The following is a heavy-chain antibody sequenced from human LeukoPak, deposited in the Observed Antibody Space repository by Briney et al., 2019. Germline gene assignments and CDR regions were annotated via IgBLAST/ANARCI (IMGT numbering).Heavy chain of an antibody. CDR2: IYYSGST. V-gene: IGHV4-39*01. CDR3: ARDYDILTGYYFRSKYYFDY. Sequence: PSETLSLTCTVSGGSISSSSYYWGWIRQPPGKGLEWIGSIYYSGSTYYNPSLKSRVTISVDTSKNQFSLKLSSVTAADTAVYYCARDYDILTGYYFRSKYYFDYWGQGTLVTVSS. J-gene: IGHJ4*02. CDR1: GGSISSSSYY. D-gene: IGHD3-9*01.